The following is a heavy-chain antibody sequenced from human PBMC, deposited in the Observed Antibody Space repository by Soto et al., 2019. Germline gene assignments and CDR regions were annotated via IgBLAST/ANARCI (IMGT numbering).Heavy chain of an antibody. J-gene: IGHJ4*02. CDR1: GDSVSNSSAA. V-gene: IGHV6-1*01. Sequence: SQTLSLTCAISGDSVSNSSAAWNWIRQSPSRGLEWLGRTYYRSKWYSDFAVSVRSRITINPDTSQNQVSLQLNSVTPEDTAMYXCARXXXXXXXXXXXXXGXXXXVTXXS. CDR3: ARXXXXXXXXXXXX. CDR2: TYYRSKWYS.